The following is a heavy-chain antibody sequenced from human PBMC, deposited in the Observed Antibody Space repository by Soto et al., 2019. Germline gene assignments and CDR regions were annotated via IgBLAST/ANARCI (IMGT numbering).Heavy chain of an antibody. CDR1: GGSFSTYA. CDR3: ATGVWSGPNAHYFDY. Sequence: QVHLVQSGAEVKKLGSSVKVSCKASGGSFSTYAINWLRQAPGQGLEWMGGIIPLFGTENYAKNFQDRFTFNPGKSKTTASMEVRRLTSEETAVYCCATGVWSGPNAHYFDYWGQGTLVTVSS. D-gene: IGHD3-3*01. CDR2: IIPLFGTE. J-gene: IGHJ4*01. V-gene: IGHV1-69*06.